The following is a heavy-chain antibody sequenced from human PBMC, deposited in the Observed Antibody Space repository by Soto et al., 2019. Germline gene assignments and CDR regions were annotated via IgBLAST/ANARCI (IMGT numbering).Heavy chain of an antibody. Sequence: PGESLKISCEGSGYKFTSYWVGWVRQMPGKGLEWMGIIYPRDSDTRYSPSFQGQVSISADKSISTAYLQWSSLKASDTAMYYCVAFYNWHILHYWGQGTLVTVSS. D-gene: IGHD1-1*01. V-gene: IGHV5-51*01. J-gene: IGHJ4*02. CDR2: IYPRDSDT. CDR3: VAFYNWHILHY. CDR1: GYKFTSYW.